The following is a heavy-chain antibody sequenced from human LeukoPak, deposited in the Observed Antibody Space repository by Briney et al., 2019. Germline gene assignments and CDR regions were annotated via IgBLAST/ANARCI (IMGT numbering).Heavy chain of an antibody. CDR1: GGSIRSSYYY. Sequence: SETLSLTCTVSGGSIRSSYYYWGWIRQPPGKGLEWIGEIYHSGSTNYNPSLKSRVTISVDKSKNQFSLKLSSVTAADTAVYYCARDISDGYYAYWGQGTLVTVSS. J-gene: IGHJ4*02. CDR3: ARDISDGYYAY. D-gene: IGHD3-22*01. V-gene: IGHV4-39*07. CDR2: IYHSGST.